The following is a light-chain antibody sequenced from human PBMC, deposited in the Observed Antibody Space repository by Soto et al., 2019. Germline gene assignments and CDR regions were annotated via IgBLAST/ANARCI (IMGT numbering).Light chain of an antibody. J-gene: IGKJ1*01. V-gene: IGKV3-15*01. CDR2: GAS. CDR3: QQYTSWPRT. CDR1: QGVSSN. Sequence: EVVMMQSPASLSGSPGERATLSCRASQGVSSNLAWYQQTPGQAPRLLIYGASTRATGIPARFSGSGSGTEFTLTISRLEPEDFAASYCQQYTSWPRTSGQ.